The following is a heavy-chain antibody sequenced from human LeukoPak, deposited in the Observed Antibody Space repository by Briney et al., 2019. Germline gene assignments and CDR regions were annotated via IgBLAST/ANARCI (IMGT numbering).Heavy chain of an antibody. V-gene: IGHV1-8*01. CDR1: GYAFTGCD. D-gene: IGHD6-6*01. Sequence: GASGTVSCTASGYAFTGCDINWVRHATGQGLEWKGWMNLNSGNTGYAQKFQSGVTMTRNTTTSTAYMVLSSMRSADTPVYYCARSTVIDYSSSWYYYYYMDVWGKGTTVTVSS. CDR2: MNLNSGNT. CDR3: ARSTVIDYSSSWYYYYYMDV. J-gene: IGHJ6*03.